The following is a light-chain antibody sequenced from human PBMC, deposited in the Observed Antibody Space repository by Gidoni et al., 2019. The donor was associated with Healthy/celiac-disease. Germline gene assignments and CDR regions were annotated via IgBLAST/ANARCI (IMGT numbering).Light chain of an antibody. J-gene: IGKJ1*01. CDR1: QIVSSN. CDR3: QQYNNWPRT. V-gene: IGKV3-15*01. Sequence: ERVMTQSPATLSLSPGERATLACRARQIVSSNLAWYQQNPGQAPRLLIYGASTSATGIPAGFSGSGSGTAFTLTISSLQSADFAVYYCQQYNNWPRTFGQGTKVEIK. CDR2: GAS.